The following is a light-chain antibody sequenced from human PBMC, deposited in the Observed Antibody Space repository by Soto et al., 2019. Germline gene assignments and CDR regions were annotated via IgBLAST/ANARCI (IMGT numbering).Light chain of an antibody. V-gene: IGKV1-12*01. CDR1: QDINKW. Sequence: DIQMTQSPSSVSAPVGDRVTISCRASQDINKWLAWYQQKPGKAPKLLISAASTLQSGVPSRFSGSGSGTEFTLPIQSLQPDDIATLYCQQASSFPHSFGRGTKLEIK. CDR3: QQASSFPHS. CDR2: AAS. J-gene: IGKJ2*03.